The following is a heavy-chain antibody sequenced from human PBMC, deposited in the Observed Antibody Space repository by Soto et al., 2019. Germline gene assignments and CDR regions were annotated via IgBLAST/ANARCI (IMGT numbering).Heavy chain of an antibody. CDR3: ARHYSSSWQYYYYMDV. Sequence: SETLSLTCTVSGGSISSSSYYWGWIRRPPGKGLEWIGSIYYSGSTYYNPSLKSRVTISVDTSKNQFSLKLSSVTAADTAVYYCARHYSSSWQYYYYMDVSGKGTTVTVSS. J-gene: IGHJ6*03. D-gene: IGHD6-13*01. V-gene: IGHV4-39*01. CDR1: GGSISSSSYY. CDR2: IYYSGST.